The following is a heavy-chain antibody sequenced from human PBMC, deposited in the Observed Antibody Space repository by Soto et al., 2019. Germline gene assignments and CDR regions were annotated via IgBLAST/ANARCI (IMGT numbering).Heavy chain of an antibody. V-gene: IGHV3-11*01. Sequence: GGSLRLSCAASGFTFSDYYMSWIRQAPGKGLEWVSYISSSGSTIYYADSVKGRFTISRDNAKNSLYLQMNSLRAEDTAVYYCARDPRGGYNYEFPLDYWGQGTLVTVST. CDR1: GFTFSDYY. D-gene: IGHD5-12*01. CDR3: ARDPRGGYNYEFPLDY. CDR2: ISSSGSTI. J-gene: IGHJ4*02.